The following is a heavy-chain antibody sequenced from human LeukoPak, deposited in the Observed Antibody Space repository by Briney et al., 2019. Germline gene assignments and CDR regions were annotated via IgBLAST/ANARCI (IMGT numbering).Heavy chain of an antibody. Sequence: PGGSLRLSCAASGFTFSSYAMHWVRQAPGKGLEWVAVISYDGSNKYYADSVKGRFTISGDNSKNTLYLQMNSLRAEDTAVYYCARGHDAFDIWGQGTMVTVSS. J-gene: IGHJ3*02. CDR3: ARGHDAFDI. V-gene: IGHV3-30-3*01. CDR1: GFTFSSYA. CDR2: ISYDGSNK.